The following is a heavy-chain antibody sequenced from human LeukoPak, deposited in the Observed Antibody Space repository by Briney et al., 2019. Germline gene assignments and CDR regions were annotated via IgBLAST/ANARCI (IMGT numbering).Heavy chain of an antibody. CDR2: ISGSGGST. V-gene: IGHV3-23*01. CDR1: GFIFSSYA. CDR3: AKESHDYSNYFGMDV. Sequence: PGGSLRLSCAASGFIFSSYAMSWVRQAPGKGLEWVSAISGSGGSTYYADSVKGRFTISRDNSKNTLYLQMNSLRAEGTAVYYCAKESHDYSNYFGMDVWGQGTTVTVSS. J-gene: IGHJ6*02. D-gene: IGHD4-11*01.